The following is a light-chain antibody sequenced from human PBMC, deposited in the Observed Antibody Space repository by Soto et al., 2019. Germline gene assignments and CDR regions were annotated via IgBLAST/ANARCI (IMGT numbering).Light chain of an antibody. Sequence: EIVMTQSPATLSVSPGERATLSCRAGQSVSSSYLAWYQQKPGQAPRLLIYGASSRATGIPDRFSGSGSGTDFTLTISRLEPEDFAVYYCQQYGSSPWTFGQGTKVDIK. V-gene: IGKV3-20*01. CDR1: QSVSSSY. CDR3: QQYGSSPWT. J-gene: IGKJ1*01. CDR2: GAS.